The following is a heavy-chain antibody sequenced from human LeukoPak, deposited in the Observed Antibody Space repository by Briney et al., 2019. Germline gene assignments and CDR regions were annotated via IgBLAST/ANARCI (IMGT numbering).Heavy chain of an antibody. J-gene: IGHJ4*02. V-gene: IGHV3-33*06. Sequence: GGSLRLSCAASGFTFSSYGMHWVRQAPGKGLEWVAVIWYDGSNKYYADSVKGRFTISRDNSKNTLYLQVNSLRAEDTAVYYCAKEMSIAAAGIDYWGQGTLVTVSS. CDR2: IWYDGSNK. CDR1: GFTFSSYG. D-gene: IGHD6-13*01. CDR3: AKEMSIAAAGIDY.